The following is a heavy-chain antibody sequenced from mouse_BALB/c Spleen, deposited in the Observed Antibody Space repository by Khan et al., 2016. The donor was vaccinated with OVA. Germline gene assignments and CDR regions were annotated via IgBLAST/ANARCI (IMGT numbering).Heavy chain of an antibody. CDR2: INPYNGGT. V-gene: IGHV1S136*01. J-gene: IGHJ2*01. CDR3: ARGNVQSYYFDY. CDR1: GYTFTNYV. Sequence: VQLQQSGPELVKPGASVKMSCKASGYTFTNYVLHWVKQKPGQGLEWIGYINPYNGGTKYNAKFKGKAPLASDKSSITAYMELSSLTSEDSAVXDCARGNVQSYYFDYWGQGTTLTLSS. D-gene: IGHD6-1*01.